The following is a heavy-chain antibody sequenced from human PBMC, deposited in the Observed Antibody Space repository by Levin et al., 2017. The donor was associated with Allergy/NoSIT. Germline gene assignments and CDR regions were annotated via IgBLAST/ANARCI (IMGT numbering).Heavy chain of an antibody. CDR2: IRSKAYGGTT. D-gene: IGHD3-3*01. V-gene: IGHV3-49*03. CDR1: GFTFGDYA. CDR3: TRDDFRPGAYFDY. J-gene: IGHJ4*02. Sequence: AGGSLRLSCTASGFTFGDYAMSWFRQAPGKGLEWVGFIRSKAYGGTTEYAASVRGRFTISRDDSKSIAYLQMNSLKIEDTAVYYCTRDDFRPGAYFDYWGQGILVTVSS.